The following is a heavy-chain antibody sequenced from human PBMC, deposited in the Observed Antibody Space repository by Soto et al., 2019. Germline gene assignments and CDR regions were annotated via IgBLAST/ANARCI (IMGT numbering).Heavy chain of an antibody. Sequence: EVQLVESGGGLVQPGGSLRLSCAASGFIFSSYSMNWVRQAPGKGLEWISYISSSSSNTYYADSVKGRFTISRDSAKNPLYLHMNSLGDGDTAVYYCASGGYITPRIDYWGQGTLVTVSS. CDR2: ISSSSSNT. V-gene: IGHV3-48*02. CDR1: GFIFSSYS. J-gene: IGHJ4*02. D-gene: IGHD6-6*01. CDR3: ASGGYITPRIDY.